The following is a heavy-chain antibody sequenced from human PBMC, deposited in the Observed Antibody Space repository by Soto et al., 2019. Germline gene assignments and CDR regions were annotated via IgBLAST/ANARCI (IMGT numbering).Heavy chain of an antibody. CDR1: GDSMATGGHY. CDR3: ARDKDLQPTVWGF. V-gene: IGHV4-31*03. D-gene: IGHD3-16*01. CDR2: VYYSGAT. Sequence: PSETLSLTCTVSGDSMATGGHYYNWIRQVPGKGLEWIGYVYYSGATHYTPSLRARATISRDTSKNQFSLRLISVTAADTALYYCARDKDLQPTVWGFWGQGIHVTV. J-gene: IGHJ4*02.